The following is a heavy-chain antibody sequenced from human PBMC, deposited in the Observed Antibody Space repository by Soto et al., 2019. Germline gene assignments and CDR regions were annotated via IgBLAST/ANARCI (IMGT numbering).Heavy chain of an antibody. D-gene: IGHD5-12*01. V-gene: IGHV1-8*01. J-gene: IGHJ5*02. CDR2: MNPNSGNT. CDR3: ARWGILRFSTSNWFDP. Sequence: GASVKVSCKASGYTFTSYDINWVRQATGQGLEWMGWMNPNSGNTGYAQKFQGRVTMTRNTSISTAYMELSSLRSEDTAVYYCARWGILRFSTSNWFDPWGQGTLVTVSS. CDR1: GYTFTSYD.